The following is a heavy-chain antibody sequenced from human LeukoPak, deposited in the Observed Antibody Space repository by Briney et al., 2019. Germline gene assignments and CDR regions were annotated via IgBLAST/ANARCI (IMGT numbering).Heavy chain of an antibody. CDR2: IIPIFGTA. J-gene: IGHJ4*02. CDR3: AALRVGGLVGAIREREFDY. V-gene: IGHV1-69*05. Sequence: GASVKVSCKASGGTFSSYAISWVRQAPGQGLEWMGGIIPIFGTANYAQKFQERVTITRDMSTSTAYMELSSLRSEDTAVYYCAALRVGGLVGAIREREFDYWGQGTLVTVSS. CDR1: GGTFSSYA. D-gene: IGHD1-26*01.